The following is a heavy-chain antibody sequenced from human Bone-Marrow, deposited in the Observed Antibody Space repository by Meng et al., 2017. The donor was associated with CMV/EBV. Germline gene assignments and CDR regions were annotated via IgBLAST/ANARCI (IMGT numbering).Heavy chain of an antibody. V-gene: IGHV1-8*01. CDR2: MNPNSGNT. CDR1: GYTFTSYD. Sequence: ASVKVSCKASGYTFTSYDINWVRQATGQGLEWMGWMNPNSGNTGYAQKFQGRVTMTRNTSISTAYMELSSLRSEDTAVYYCARELRDSYNFDYWGQGTLVTVSS. J-gene: IGHJ4*02. D-gene: IGHD5-24*01. CDR3: ARELRDSYNFDY.